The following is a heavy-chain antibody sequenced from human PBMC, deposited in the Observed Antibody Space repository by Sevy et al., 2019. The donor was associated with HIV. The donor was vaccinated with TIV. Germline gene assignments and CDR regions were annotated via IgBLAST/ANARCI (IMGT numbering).Heavy chain of an antibody. Sequence: GGSLRLSCAASGFTFSSYGMHWVRQAPGKGLEWVAVIWYDGSNKYYAYSVKGRFTISRDNSKNTLYLQMNSLRAEDTAVYYCARDQRRYGSGSYYYYWGQGTLVTVSS. CDR3: ARDQRRYGSGSYYYY. J-gene: IGHJ4*02. CDR2: IWYDGSNK. CDR1: GFTFSSYG. D-gene: IGHD3-10*01. V-gene: IGHV3-33*01.